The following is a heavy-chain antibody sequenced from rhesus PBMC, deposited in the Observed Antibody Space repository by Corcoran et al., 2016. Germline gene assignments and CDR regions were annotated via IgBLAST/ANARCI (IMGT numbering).Heavy chain of an antibody. D-gene: IGHD6-25*01. CDR2: VDPEHGAA. CDR1: GYTFTDHY. Sequence: EVQLVQSGAEVKKPGASVKISCKASGYTFTDHYLHWVRQAPGKGLEWRGGVDPEHGAAAYAQKVQDRVTIAADMSPDTAYMELGSLRSEDTAVYYCARGSGSWNPDAFDFWGQGLRVTVSS. J-gene: IGHJ3*01. V-gene: IGHV1-111*02. CDR3: ARGSGSWNPDAFDF.